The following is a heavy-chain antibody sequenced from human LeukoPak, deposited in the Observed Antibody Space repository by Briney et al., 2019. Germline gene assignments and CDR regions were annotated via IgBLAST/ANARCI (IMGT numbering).Heavy chain of an antibody. CDR1: GFTFSSYW. J-gene: IGHJ4*02. CDR3: ARDRGGSSCYYFDY. D-gene: IGHD6-13*01. V-gene: IGHV3-7*01. CDR2: IKQDGSEK. Sequence: GGSLRLSCAASGFTFSSYWMSWVRQAPGNGLEWVANIKQDGSEKYYVDSVKGRFTISRDNAKNSLYLQMNSLRAEDTAVYYCARDRGGSSCYYFDYWGQGTLVTVSS.